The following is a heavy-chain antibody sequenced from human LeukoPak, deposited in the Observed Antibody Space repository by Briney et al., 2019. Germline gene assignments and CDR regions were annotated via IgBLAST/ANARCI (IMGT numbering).Heavy chain of an antibody. Sequence: GGALRLSCAASGFTFSNYGMSWARQAPGKGLEGVGGISESGGSTNYVCSVKGRFTISRENSKTTLYLQINSLRGEDTAVYYCAKHLAFYHYWGQGTLVTVSP. CDR2: ISESGGST. CDR3: AKHLAFYHY. D-gene: IGHD3-16*02. J-gene: IGHJ4*02. V-gene: IGHV3-23*01. CDR1: GFTFSNYG.